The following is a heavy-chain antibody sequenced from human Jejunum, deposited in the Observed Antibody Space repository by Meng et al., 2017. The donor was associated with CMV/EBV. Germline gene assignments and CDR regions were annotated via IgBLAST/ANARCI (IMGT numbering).Heavy chain of an antibody. D-gene: IGHD2-2*01. J-gene: IGHJ5*02. Sequence: LSDYTIPWVRQAPGKGLEWVGRIRGKTYSSATAYAASVKGRFIISRDDSKNTAYLQVNSLKTEDTAVYYCTRHSIVVVPAAGFDPWGQGTLVTVSS. CDR2: IRGKTYSSAT. CDR1: LSDYT. V-gene: IGHV3-73*01. CDR3: TRHSIVVVPAAGFDP.